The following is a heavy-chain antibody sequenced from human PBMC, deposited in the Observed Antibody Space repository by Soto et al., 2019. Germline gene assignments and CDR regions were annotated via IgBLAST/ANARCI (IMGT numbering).Heavy chain of an antibody. Sequence: SETLSLTCTVSGGSISSSSYYWGWIRQPPGKGLEWIGSIYYSGSTYYNPSLKSRVTISVDTSKKQFSLKLSSVTAADTAVNYCVSGILLLFGELLSDPFYYYYYGMDVWGQGTTVTVSS. CDR1: GGSISSSSYY. J-gene: IGHJ6*02. D-gene: IGHD3-10*01. V-gene: IGHV4-39*01. CDR3: VSGILLLFGELLSDPFYYYYYGMDV. CDR2: IYYSGST.